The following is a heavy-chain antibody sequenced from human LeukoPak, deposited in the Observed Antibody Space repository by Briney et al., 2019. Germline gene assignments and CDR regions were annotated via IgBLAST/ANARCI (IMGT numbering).Heavy chain of an antibody. V-gene: IGHV3-30*03. J-gene: IGHJ4*02. CDR2: ISYDGRNK. D-gene: IGHD6-19*01. Sequence: GRSLRLSCAASGFTFSTHGMHWVRQAPGKGREWVAVISYDGRNKYYGDSVKGRVTISRDNSKNTLYLQMNSLKAEDTAVYYCATHVQWLEFSYWGQGTLVAVSS. CDR1: GFTFSTHG. CDR3: ATHVQWLEFSY.